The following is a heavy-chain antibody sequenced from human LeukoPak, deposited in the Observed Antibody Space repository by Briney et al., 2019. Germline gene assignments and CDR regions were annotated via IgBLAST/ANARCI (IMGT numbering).Heavy chain of an antibody. J-gene: IGHJ6*03. D-gene: IGHD5-12*01. V-gene: IGHV4-59*01. Sequence: TPSETLSLTCTVSGGSISSYYWSWIRQPPGKGLEWIGYIYYSGSTNYNPSLKSRVTISVDKSKNQFSLKLSSVTAADTAVYYCARVVAEYSGYGYYYYMDVWGKGTTVTVSS. CDR3: ARVVAEYSGYGYYYYMDV. CDR2: IYYSGST. CDR1: GGSISSYY.